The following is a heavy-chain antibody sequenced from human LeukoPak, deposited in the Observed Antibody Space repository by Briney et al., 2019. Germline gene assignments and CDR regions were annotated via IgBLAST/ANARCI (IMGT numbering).Heavy chain of an antibody. Sequence: PGGSLRLSCAASGFTFNSYAMSWVRQAPGKGLEWVSAISGSGGSTYYADSVKGRFTISRDNSKDTLYPQMNSLRAEDTAVYYCAKDRRAAAGLFDYWGQGTLVTVSS. CDR1: GFTFNSYA. D-gene: IGHD6-13*01. V-gene: IGHV3-23*01. CDR2: ISGSGGST. CDR3: AKDRRAAAGLFDY. J-gene: IGHJ4*02.